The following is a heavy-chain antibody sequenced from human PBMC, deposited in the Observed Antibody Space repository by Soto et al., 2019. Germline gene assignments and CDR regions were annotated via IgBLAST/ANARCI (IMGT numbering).Heavy chain of an antibody. D-gene: IGHD3-22*01. CDR2: IFSNDEK. CDR1: GFSLSNARMG. J-gene: IGHJ4*02. V-gene: IGHV2-26*01. CDR3: ARTLEYHDSSGYPKSRAPPDY. Sequence: GFGPTLVNPTETLTLTCTVSGFSLSNARMGVSWIRQPPGRALEWLAHIFSNDEKSYSTSLKSRLTISKDTSKSQVVLTMTNMDPVDTATYYCARTLEYHDSSGYPKSRAPPDYWGQGTLVTVSS.